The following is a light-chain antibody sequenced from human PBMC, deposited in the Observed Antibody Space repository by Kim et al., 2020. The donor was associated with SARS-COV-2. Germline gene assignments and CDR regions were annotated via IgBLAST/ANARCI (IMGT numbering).Light chain of an antibody. V-gene: IGLV9-49*01. CDR3: GADHGSGSNFVYV. CDR1: SGYSNYK. J-gene: IGLJ1*01. CDR2: VGTGGIVG. Sequence: QPVLTQPPSASASLGASVTLTCTLSSGYSNYKVDWYQQRPAKGPRFVMRVGTGGIVGSKGDGIPDRFSVLGSGLNRYLTIKNIQEEDESDYHCGADHGSGSNFVYVFGTGTKVTVL.